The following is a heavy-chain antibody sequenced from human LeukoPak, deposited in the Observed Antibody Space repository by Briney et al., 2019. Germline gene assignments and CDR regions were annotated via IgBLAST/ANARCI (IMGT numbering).Heavy chain of an antibody. V-gene: IGHV1-2*02. CDR1: GYTFTGYY. J-gene: IGHJ3*02. Sequence: ASVKVSCKASGYTFTGYYMHWVRQAPGQGLEWVGWINPNSGGTNYAQKFQGRVTMTRDTSISTAYMELSRLRSDDTAVYYCARGCSGGSCYSLDAFDIWGQGTMVTVSS. CDR3: ARGCSGGSCYSLDAFDI. D-gene: IGHD2-15*01. CDR2: INPNSGGT.